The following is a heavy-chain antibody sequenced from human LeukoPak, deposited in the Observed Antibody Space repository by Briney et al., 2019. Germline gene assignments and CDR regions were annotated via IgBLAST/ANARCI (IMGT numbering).Heavy chain of an antibody. CDR3: ARNRGHSYYDTADY. CDR2: ISRSGSTI. J-gene: IGHJ4*02. Sequence: PGGSLRLSCAASGFTFSDYYMRWIRQAPGKGLECISYISRSGSTIYYADSVKGRFTISRDNAKNSLYLQMNSLRAEDTAVYYCARNRGHSYYDTADYWGQGTLVTVSS. D-gene: IGHD3-22*01. V-gene: IGHV3-11*01. CDR1: GFTFSDYY.